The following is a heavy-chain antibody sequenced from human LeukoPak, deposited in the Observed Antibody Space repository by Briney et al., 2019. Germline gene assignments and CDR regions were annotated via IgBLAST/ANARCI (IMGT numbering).Heavy chain of an antibody. V-gene: IGHV3-9*01. J-gene: IGHJ4*02. CDR3: AKDIRSLDILTGFDY. D-gene: IGHD3-9*01. CDR1: GFTFDDYA. Sequence: PGGSLRLSCAASGFTFDDYAMHWVRQAPGKGLEWVSGISWNSGSIGYADSVKGRFTISRDNAKNSLYLQMNSLRAEDTALYYCAKDIRSLDILTGFDYWGQGTLVTVSS. CDR2: ISWNSGSI.